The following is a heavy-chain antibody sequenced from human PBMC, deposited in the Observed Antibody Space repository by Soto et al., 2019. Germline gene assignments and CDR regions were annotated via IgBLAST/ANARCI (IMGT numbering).Heavy chain of an antibody. CDR2: IDWDDDK. J-gene: IGHJ4*02. CDR3: ARIGDYGSGSYHFDY. D-gene: IGHD3-10*01. CDR1: GFSLSTSGMC. Sequence: SGPTLVNPTHTLTLTCTFSGFSLSTSGMCASWIRQPPGKALEWLALIDWDDDKYYSTSLKTRLTISKDTSKNQVVLTMTNMDPVDTATYYCARIGDYGSGSYHFDYWGQGTLVTVSS. V-gene: IGHV2-70*01.